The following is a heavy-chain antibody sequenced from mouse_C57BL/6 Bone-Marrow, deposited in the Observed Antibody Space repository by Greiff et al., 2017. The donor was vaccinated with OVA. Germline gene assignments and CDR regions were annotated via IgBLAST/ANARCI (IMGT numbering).Heavy chain of an antibody. CDR2: INPYNGGT. J-gene: IGHJ1*03. V-gene: IGHV1-19*01. CDR1: GYTFTDYY. CDR3: AREGYYGSSPHWYFDV. D-gene: IGHD1-1*01. Sequence: VHVKQSGPVLVKPGASVKMSCKASGYTFTDYYMNWVKQSHGKSLEWIGVINPYNGGTSYNQKFKGKATLTVDKSSSTAYMELNSLTSEDSAVYYCAREGYYGSSPHWYFDVWGTGTTVTVSS.